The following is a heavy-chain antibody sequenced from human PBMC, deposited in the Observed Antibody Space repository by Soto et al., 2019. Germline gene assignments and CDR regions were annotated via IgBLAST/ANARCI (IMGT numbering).Heavy chain of an antibody. CDR2: IWYDGSNK. Sequence: QVQLVESGGGVVQPGRSLRLSCAASGFTFSSYGMHWVRQAPGKGLEWVAVIWYDGSNKYYADSVKGRFTISRDNSKNTLYLQMNSLRAEDTAVYYCAREPKTAVAGTVNWFDPWGQGTLVTVSS. V-gene: IGHV3-33*01. CDR1: GFTFSSYG. J-gene: IGHJ5*02. CDR3: AREPKTAVAGTVNWFDP. D-gene: IGHD6-19*01.